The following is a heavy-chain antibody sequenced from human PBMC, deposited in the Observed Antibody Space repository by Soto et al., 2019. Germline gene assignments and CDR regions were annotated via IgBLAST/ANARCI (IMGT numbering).Heavy chain of an antibody. J-gene: IGHJ6*02. D-gene: IGHD2-21*01. V-gene: IGHV1-69*06. CDR2: IIPIFGTA. CDR1: GGTFSSYA. CDR3: ARAPYRGSKDSVLYYYGMDV. Sequence: QVQLVQSGAEVKKPGSSVKVSCKASGGTFSSYAISWVRQAPGQGLEWMGGIIPIFGTANYAQKFQGRVTITADKSTSTAYMELSSLRSEDTAVYYCARAPYRGSKDSVLYYYGMDVWGQGTTVTVSS.